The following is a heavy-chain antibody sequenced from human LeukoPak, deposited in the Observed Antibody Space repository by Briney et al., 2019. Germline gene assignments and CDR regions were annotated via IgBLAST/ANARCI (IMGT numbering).Heavy chain of an antibody. CDR3: AREPRYCSGTNCYRGGYMDV. CDR1: GGSISGYY. Sequence: PSETLSLTCTVSGGSISGYYWSWMRQPAGKGLEWIGRINTSGSTNYNPSLKSRVTISVDTSKNQFSLKLSSVTAADTAVYYCAREPRYCSGTNCYRGGYMDVWGKGTTVTVSS. D-gene: IGHD2-15*01. V-gene: IGHV4-4*07. CDR2: INTSGST. J-gene: IGHJ6*03.